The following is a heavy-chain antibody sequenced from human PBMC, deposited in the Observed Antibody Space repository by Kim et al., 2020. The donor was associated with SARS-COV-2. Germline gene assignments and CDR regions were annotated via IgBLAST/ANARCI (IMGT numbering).Heavy chain of an antibody. Sequence: NYAQKLQGRVTMTTDTSTSTAYMELRSLRSDDTAVYYCARDPTGIDAFDIWGQGTMVTVSS. V-gene: IGHV1-18*01. J-gene: IGHJ3*02. CDR3: ARDPTGIDAFDI. D-gene: IGHD3-9*01.